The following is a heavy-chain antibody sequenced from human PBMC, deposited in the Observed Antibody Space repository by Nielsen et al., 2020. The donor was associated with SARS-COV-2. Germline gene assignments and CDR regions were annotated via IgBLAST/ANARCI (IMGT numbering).Heavy chain of an antibody. Sequence: SETLSLTCAVSGGSITTYYWYWIRQSPGKGLEWIGYIYYSGNTNYNPSLKSRVTISVDTSKNQFSLKLSSVTAADTAVYYCARDDDNWGSLAYWGQGTLVTVSS. CDR3: ARDDDNWGSLAY. CDR1: GGSITTYY. D-gene: IGHD7-27*01. CDR2: IYYSGNT. J-gene: IGHJ4*02. V-gene: IGHV4-59*13.